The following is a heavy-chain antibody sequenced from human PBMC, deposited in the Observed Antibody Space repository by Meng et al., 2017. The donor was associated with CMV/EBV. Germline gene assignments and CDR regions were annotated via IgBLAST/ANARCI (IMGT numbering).Heavy chain of an antibody. V-gene: IGHV4-59*01. CDR2: IYYSGST. Sequence: ESLKISCTVSGGSISSYYWSWIRQPPGKGLEWIGYIYYSGSTNYNPSLKSRVTISVDTSKNQFSLKLSSVTAADMAVYYCASRYYGMDVWGQGTTVTVSS. J-gene: IGHJ6*02. CDR1: GGSISSYY. CDR3: ASRYYGMDV.